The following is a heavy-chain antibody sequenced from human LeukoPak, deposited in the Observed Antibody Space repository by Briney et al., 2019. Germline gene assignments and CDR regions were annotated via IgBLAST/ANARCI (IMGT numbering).Heavy chain of an antibody. Sequence: KPSETLSLTCTASGCSISSYYWSWIRQPPGKGLEWIGRIYTSGTTNYNPSLKSRVTMSVDTSKNQFSLKLSSVTAADTSVYYCTGGLGPHIVVVPAAIGAFDSWGQGTLVTVSS. CDR1: GCSISSYY. D-gene: IGHD2-2*01. CDR2: IYTSGTT. V-gene: IGHV4-4*07. CDR3: TGGLGPHIVVVPAAIGAFDS. J-gene: IGHJ4*02.